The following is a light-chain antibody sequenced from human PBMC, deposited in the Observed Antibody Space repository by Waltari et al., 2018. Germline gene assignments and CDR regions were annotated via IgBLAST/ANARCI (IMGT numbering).Light chain of an antibody. J-gene: IGKJ4*01. CDR1: QSVTNN. CDR3: QQYNNWPLT. CDR2: RAS. Sequence: EIVMTQSPATLSLSPGERATLPCRPSQSVTNNLAWYQQKPGQAPRLLIYRASTRATSIPARISGSGSGTEFTLTISSLQSEDFAFYYCQQYNNWPLTFGGGTKVEIK. V-gene: IGKV3-15*01.